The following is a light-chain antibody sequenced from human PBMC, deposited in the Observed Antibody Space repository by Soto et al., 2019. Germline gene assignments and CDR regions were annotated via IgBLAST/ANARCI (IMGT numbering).Light chain of an antibody. CDR1: QGISSA. CDR2: DAS. J-gene: IGKJ5*01. Sequence: AIQLTQSPSSLSASVGVRVTITCRASQGISSALAWYQQKPGKAPKLLIYDASSLESGVPSRFSGSGSGTDFTLIISSLQPEDFATYSCQQFNSYPGITFGQGTRLDIK. V-gene: IGKV1-13*02. CDR3: QQFNSYPGIT.